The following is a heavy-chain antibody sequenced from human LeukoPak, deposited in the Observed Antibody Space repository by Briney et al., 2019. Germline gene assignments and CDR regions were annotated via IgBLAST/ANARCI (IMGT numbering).Heavy chain of an antibody. CDR3: ARDSPYCSSTSCQYYYYGMDV. D-gene: IGHD2-2*01. CDR2: ISSSSSYI. V-gene: IGHV3-21*01. CDR1: GFTFSSYS. Sequence: PGGSLRLSCAASGFTFSSYSMNWVRQAPGKRLEWVSSISSSSSYIYYADSVKGRFTISRDNAKNSLYLQMNSLRAEDTAVYYCARDSPYCSSTSCQYYYYGMDVWGQGTTVTVSS. J-gene: IGHJ6*02.